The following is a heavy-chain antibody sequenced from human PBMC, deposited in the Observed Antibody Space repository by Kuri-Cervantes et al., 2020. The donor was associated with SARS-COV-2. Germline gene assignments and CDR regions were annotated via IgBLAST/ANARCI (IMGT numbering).Heavy chain of an antibody. D-gene: IGHD3-22*01. V-gene: IGHV3-30-3*01. J-gene: IGHJ6*03. CDR1: GFTFSSYA. CDR2: ISYDGSNK. CDR3: ALGYWGSGYPRYYYYMDV. Sequence: GESLKISCAASGFTFSSYAMHWVRQAPGKGLEWVAVISYDGSNKYYADSVKGRFTISRDNSKNTLYLQMNSRRSEDTAVYYCALGYWGSGYPRYYYYMDVWGKGTMVTVSS.